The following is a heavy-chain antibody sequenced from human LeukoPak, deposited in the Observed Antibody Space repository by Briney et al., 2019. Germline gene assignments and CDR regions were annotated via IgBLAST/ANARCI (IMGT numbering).Heavy chain of an antibody. V-gene: IGHV3-11*05. Sequence: PGGSLRLSCEASGXTFSDYYMSWIRQAPGKGLEWVSYISSSSSYTNYADSVKGRFTISRDNAKNSLYLQMNSLRAEDTAVYYCARVPRVGDYVDYWGQGTLVTVSS. CDR1: GXTFSDYY. CDR2: ISSSSSYT. CDR3: ARVPRVGDYVDY. J-gene: IGHJ4*02. D-gene: IGHD2-15*01.